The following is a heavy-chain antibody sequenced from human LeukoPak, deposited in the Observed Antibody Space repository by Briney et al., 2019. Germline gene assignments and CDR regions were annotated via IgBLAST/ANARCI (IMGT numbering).Heavy chain of an antibody. CDR1: GGSISSYY. V-gene: IGHV4-34*01. Sequence: SETLSLTCTVSGGSISSYYWSWIRQPPGKGLEWIGEINHSGSTNYNPSLKSRVTISVDTSKNQFSLKLSSVTAADTAVYYCARLGQLVNFDYWGQGTLVTVSS. J-gene: IGHJ4*02. D-gene: IGHD6-13*01. CDR2: INHSGST. CDR3: ARLGQLVNFDY.